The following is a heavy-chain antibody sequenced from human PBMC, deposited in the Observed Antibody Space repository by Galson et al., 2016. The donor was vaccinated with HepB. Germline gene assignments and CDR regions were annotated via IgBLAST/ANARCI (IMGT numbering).Heavy chain of an antibody. CDR2: ISYDGSNE. D-gene: IGHD2-8*02. CDR3: ARGGGVAYYYSMDV. CDR1: GFTFSSYG. Sequence: SLRLSCAASGFTFSSYGIHWVRQAPGKGLEWVAVISYDGSNEYYADSVKGRFTISRDNAKNTLYLQMNSLRAEDTAVYYCARGGGVAYYYSMDVWGQGTTVTVSS. J-gene: IGHJ6*02. V-gene: IGHV3-30*03.